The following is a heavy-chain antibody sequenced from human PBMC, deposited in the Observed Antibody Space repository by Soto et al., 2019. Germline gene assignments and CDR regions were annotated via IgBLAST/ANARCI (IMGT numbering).Heavy chain of an antibody. CDR2: INPSGGST. D-gene: IGHD6-6*01. J-gene: IGHJ3*02. CDR3: ARDRLPEYSSSTNPVSASDI. Sequence: ASVKVSCKASGYTFTSYYMHWVRQAPGQGLEWMGIINPSGGSTSYAQKFQGRVTMTRDTSTSTVYMELSSLRSEDTAVYYCARDRLPEYSSSTNPVSASDIWGQGTMVTVSS. V-gene: IGHV1-46*03. CDR1: GYTFTSYY.